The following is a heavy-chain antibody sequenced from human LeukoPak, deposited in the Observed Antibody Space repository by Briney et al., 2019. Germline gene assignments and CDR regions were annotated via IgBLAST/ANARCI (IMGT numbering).Heavy chain of an antibody. CDR3: ARDSGTTGEVKFDP. J-gene: IGHJ5*02. CDR1: GGSISSYY. V-gene: IGHV4-4*07. Sequence: SETLSLTCTVSGGSISSYYWSRIRQPAGKGLEWIGRIYTSGSTDYNPSLKSRVTMSVDTSKNQFSLKLSSVTAADTAVYYCARDSGTTGEVKFDPWGQGTLVTVSS. D-gene: IGHD3-10*01. CDR2: IYTSGST.